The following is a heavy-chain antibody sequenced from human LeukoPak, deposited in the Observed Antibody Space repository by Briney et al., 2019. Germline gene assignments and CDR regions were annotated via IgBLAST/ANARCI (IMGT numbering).Heavy chain of an antibody. Sequence: PSETLSLTCTVSGGSISSYYWSWIRQPPGKGLEWIGYIYYSGSTNYNPSLKSRVTISVDTSKNQFSLKLISVTAADTAVYYCARDRATTVTTGPFDNWGQGTLVTVSS. CDR1: GGSISSYY. V-gene: IGHV4-59*12. CDR3: ARDRATTVTTGPFDN. D-gene: IGHD4-11*01. CDR2: IYYSGST. J-gene: IGHJ4*02.